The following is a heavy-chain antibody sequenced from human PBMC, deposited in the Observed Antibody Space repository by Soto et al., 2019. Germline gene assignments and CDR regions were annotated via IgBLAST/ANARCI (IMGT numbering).Heavy chain of an antibody. J-gene: IGHJ4*02. CDR3: ATDLVPRYCTNGVCPEFYDY. CDR2: FDPEDGET. D-gene: IGHD2-8*01. CDR1: GYTLTELS. V-gene: IGHV1-24*01. Sequence: ASVKVSCKVSGYTLTELSMHWVRQAPGKGLEWMGGFDPEDGETIYAQKFQGRVTMTEDTSTDTAYMELSSLRSEDTAVYYCATDLVPRYCTNGVCPEFYDYWGQGTLVTVSS.